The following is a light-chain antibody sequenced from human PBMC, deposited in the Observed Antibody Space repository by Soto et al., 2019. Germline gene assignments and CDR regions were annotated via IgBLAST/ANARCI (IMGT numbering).Light chain of an antibody. Sequence: EIVLTQSPATLSLSPGERATLSCRASQSVSSYLAWYPQKPGQAPRLLIYDASNRETGIPARFSGSGAGTECTRTISSLEHEDFETDDCQQHDILTITFGQGTRLEIK. CDR1: QSVSSY. J-gene: IGKJ5*01. CDR2: DAS. V-gene: IGKV3-11*01. CDR3: QQHDILTIT.